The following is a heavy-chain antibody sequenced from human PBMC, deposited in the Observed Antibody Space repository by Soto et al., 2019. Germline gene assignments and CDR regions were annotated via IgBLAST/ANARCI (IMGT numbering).Heavy chain of an antibody. J-gene: IGHJ1*01. V-gene: IGHV1-18*01. Sequence: QVPLVQSGAEVKKPGASVKVSCKASGYTFTSYGISWVRQAPGQGLEWMGWISAYNGNTNDAQKLQGRVTMTTDTSTSTAYMELRSLRSDDTAVYSCATGLGYCSGGSCYSAEYFQHWGQGTLVTVSS. CDR3: ATGLGYCSGGSCYSAEYFQH. CDR2: ISAYNGNT. CDR1: GYTFTSYG. D-gene: IGHD2-15*01.